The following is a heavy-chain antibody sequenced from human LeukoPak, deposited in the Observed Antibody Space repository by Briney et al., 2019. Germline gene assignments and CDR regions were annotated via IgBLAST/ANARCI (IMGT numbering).Heavy chain of an antibody. CDR3: ARDGVAYYYGSGSYLGGTFDY. CDR2: ISYDGSNK. Sequence: GGSLRLSCAASGFTFSSYAMHWVRQAPGKGLEWVAVISYDGSNKYYADSVKGRFTISRDNAKNSLYLQMNSLRAEDTALYYCARDGVAYYYGSGSYLGGTFDYWGQGTLVTVSS. CDR1: GFTFSSYA. V-gene: IGHV3-30*04. D-gene: IGHD3-10*01. J-gene: IGHJ4*02.